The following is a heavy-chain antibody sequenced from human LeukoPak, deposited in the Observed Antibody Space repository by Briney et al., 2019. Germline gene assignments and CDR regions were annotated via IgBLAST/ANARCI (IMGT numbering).Heavy chain of an antibody. CDR3: ARAVAGMYYFDY. J-gene: IGHJ4*02. CDR1: GXTFSSYD. Sequence: HPGGSLRLSCAASGXTFSSYDMHWVRQATGKGLEWVSAIGPADDSYYSGSVKGRFTISRENAKNSLYLQTNSLRAGDTAIYYCARAVAGMYYFDYWGQGILVTVSS. CDR2: IGPADDS. V-gene: IGHV3-13*01. D-gene: IGHD6-19*01.